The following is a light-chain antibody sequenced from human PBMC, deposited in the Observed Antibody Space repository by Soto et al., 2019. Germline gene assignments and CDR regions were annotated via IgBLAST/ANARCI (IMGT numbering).Light chain of an antibody. Sequence: IQLPQSPSSLSASVGDRVTITCLASQDISSFLAWYQQKPGKAPNLLIYAATSLQSGVPSRFSGSGSGTEFTLTISSLQPEDFATYYCQQLARYPSTFGGGTKVDIK. CDR2: AAT. CDR3: QQLARYPST. CDR1: QDISSF. V-gene: IGKV1-9*01. J-gene: IGKJ4*01.